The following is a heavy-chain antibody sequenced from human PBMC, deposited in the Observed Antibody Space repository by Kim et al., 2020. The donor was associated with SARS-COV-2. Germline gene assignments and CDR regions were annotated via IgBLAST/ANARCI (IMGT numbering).Heavy chain of an antibody. J-gene: IGHJ4*02. Sequence: SYSPSFQGQVTISADKSISTAYLQWSSLKASDTAMYYCARRKMATSHFDYWGQGTLVTVSS. CDR3: ARRKMATSHFDY. D-gene: IGHD5-12*01. V-gene: IGHV5-51*01.